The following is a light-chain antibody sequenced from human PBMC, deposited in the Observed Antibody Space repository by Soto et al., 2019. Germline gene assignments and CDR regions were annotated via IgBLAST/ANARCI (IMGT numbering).Light chain of an antibody. V-gene: IGLV2-14*01. CDR1: SSDVGGYNY. CDR3: ISYTSSSTLV. Sequence: QSALTQPASVSGCPGQSITISCTGTSSDVGGYNYVSWYQQHPGKAPKLVIYDVTDRPSGVSNRFSGSKSGNTASLTISGLQAEDEAHYYCISYTSSSTLVFGGGTKLTVL. J-gene: IGLJ2*01. CDR2: DVT.